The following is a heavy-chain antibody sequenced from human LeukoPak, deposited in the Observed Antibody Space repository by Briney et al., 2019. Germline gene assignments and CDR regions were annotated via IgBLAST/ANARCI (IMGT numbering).Heavy chain of an antibody. D-gene: IGHD3-10*01. CDR3: AKAEGVIGLRYFDY. CDR1: GFTFDDYA. CDR2: ISWNSGSI. J-gene: IGHJ4*02. V-gene: IGHV3-9*01. Sequence: GRSLRLSCAASGFTFDDYAMHWVRQAPGKGLEWGSGISWNSGSIGYADSVKGRFTISRDNAKNSLYLQMNSLRAEDTALYYCAKAEGVIGLRYFDYWGQGTLVTVSS.